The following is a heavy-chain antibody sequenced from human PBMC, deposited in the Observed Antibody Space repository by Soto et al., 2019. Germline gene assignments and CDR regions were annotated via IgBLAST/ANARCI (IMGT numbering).Heavy chain of an antibody. CDR2: IKQDGSEK. CDR3: ARQRGIMYYYGSGFDP. CDR1: GFTFSSYW. D-gene: IGHD3-10*01. Sequence: EVQLVESGGGLVQPGGSLRLSCAASGFTFSSYWMSWVRQAPGKGLEWVANIKQDGSEKYYVDSVKGRFTISRDNAKNSLYLQMNSLRAGDTAVYYCARQRGIMYYYGSGFDPWGQGPLVTVSS. V-gene: IGHV3-7*01. J-gene: IGHJ5*02.